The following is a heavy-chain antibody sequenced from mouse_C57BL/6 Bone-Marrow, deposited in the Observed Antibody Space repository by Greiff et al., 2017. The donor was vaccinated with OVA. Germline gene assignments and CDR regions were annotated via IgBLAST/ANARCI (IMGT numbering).Heavy chain of an antibody. CDR2: ISDGGSYT. V-gene: IGHV5-4*01. D-gene: IGHD2-3*01. Sequence: EVHVVESGGGLVKPGGSLKLSCAASGFTFSSYAMSWVRQTPEKRLEWVATISDGGSYTYYPDNVKGRFTISRDNAKNNLYLQMSHLKSEDTAMYYCARDDGYYRFAYWGQGTLVTVSA. CDR1: GFTFSSYA. CDR3: ARDDGYYRFAY. J-gene: IGHJ3*01.